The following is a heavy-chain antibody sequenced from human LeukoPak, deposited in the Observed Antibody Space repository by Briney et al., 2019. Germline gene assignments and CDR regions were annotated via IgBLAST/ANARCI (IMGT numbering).Heavy chain of an antibody. CDR2: ISSSSSTI. J-gene: IGHJ4*02. CDR1: GFTFSSYS. Sequence: GGSLRLSCAASGFTFSSYSMNWVRQAPGKGLEWVSYISSSSSTIYYADSVKGRFTISRDNAKNSLYLQMNSLRAEDTAVYYCARDTPTPLGPLGYWGQGTLVTVSS. CDR3: ARDTPTPLGPLGY. V-gene: IGHV3-48*01. D-gene: IGHD3-10*01.